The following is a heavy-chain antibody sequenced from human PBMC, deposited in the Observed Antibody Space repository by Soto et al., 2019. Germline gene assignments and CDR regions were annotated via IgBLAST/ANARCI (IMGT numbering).Heavy chain of an antibody. CDR2: TYYRSKWYN. J-gene: IGHJ6*01. Sequence: SQTLSLTCAISGDSVSSNSAAWNWIRQSPSRGLEWLGRTYYRSKWYNDYAVSVKSRITINPDTSKNQFSLRLNSVTPEDTAVYYCARGQGYSSGWNYYYGMDVWGQGTTVTVSS. CDR1: GDSVSSNSAA. D-gene: IGHD6-19*01. V-gene: IGHV6-1*01. CDR3: ARGQGYSSGWNYYYGMDV.